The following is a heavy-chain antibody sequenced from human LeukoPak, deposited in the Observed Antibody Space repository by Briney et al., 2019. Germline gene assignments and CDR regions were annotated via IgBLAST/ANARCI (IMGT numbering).Heavy chain of an antibody. CDR1: GGSITSSNYY. CDR2: FYYSGST. CDR3: VYYYGSGSVEY. Sequence: SEALSLTCTVSGGSITSSNYYWGWIRQPPGKGLEWIGSFYYSGSTNYNPSLKSRVTISVDTSKNQFSLKLSSVTAADTAVYYCVYYYGSGSVEYWGQGTLVTVSS. J-gene: IGHJ4*02. V-gene: IGHV4-39*01. D-gene: IGHD3-10*01.